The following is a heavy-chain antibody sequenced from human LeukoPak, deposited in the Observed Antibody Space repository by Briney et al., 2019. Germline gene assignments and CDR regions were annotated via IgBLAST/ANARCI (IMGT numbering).Heavy chain of an antibody. Sequence: ASVKVSCKASGGTFSSYAISWVRQAPGQGLEWMGGIIPIFGTANYAQKFQGRVTSTADESTSTAYMELSSLRSEDTAVYYCARAGGYCSSTSCRSLNYWGQGTLVTVSS. J-gene: IGHJ4*02. CDR2: IIPIFGTA. CDR3: ARAGGYCSSTSCRSLNY. V-gene: IGHV1-69*01. CDR1: GGTFSSYA. D-gene: IGHD2-2*01.